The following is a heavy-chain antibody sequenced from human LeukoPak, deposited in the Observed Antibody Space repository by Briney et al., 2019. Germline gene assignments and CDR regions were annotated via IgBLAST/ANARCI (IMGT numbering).Heavy chain of an antibody. Sequence: ASVKVSCKVSGYTLTELSMHWMRQAPGKGLEWMGGFDPEDGETIYAQKFQGRVTMTEDTSTDTAYMELSSLRSEDTAVYYCATSYCTNGVCRYFDYWGQGTLVTVSS. CDR2: FDPEDGET. V-gene: IGHV1-24*01. J-gene: IGHJ4*02. D-gene: IGHD2-8*01. CDR3: ATSYCTNGVCRYFDY. CDR1: GYTLTELS.